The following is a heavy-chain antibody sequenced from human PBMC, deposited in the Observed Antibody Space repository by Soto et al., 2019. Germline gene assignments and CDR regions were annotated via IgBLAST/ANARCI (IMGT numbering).Heavy chain of an antibody. CDR2: IIPIFGTA. CDR3: AGFEYSSSFYFDY. Sequence: ASVKVSCKASGGTFSSYAISWVRQAPGQGLEWMGGIIPIFGTANYAQKFQGRVTITADESTSTAYMELSSLRSEDTAVYYCAGFEYSSSFYFDYWGQGTLVTVSS. CDR1: GGTFSSYA. D-gene: IGHD6-6*01. V-gene: IGHV1-69*13. J-gene: IGHJ4*02.